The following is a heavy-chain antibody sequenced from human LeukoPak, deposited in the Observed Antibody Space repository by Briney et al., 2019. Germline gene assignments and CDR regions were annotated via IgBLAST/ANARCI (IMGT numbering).Heavy chain of an antibody. CDR2: ISAYNGNT. CDR3: ARSGYSSGWSDY. CDR1: GYTFTGYY. J-gene: IGHJ4*02. Sequence: ASVKVSCKASGYTFTGYYIYWVRQAPGQGLEWMGWISAYNGNTNYAQKLQGRVTMTTDTSTSTAYMELRSLRSDDTAVYYCARSGYSSGWSDYWGQGTLVTVSS. D-gene: IGHD6-19*01. V-gene: IGHV1-18*04.